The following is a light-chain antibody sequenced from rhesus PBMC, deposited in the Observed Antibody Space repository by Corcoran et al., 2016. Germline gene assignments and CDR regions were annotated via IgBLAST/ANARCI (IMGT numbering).Light chain of an antibody. CDR1: QGISSY. CDR3: QQYKSYPWT. J-gene: IGKJ1*01. V-gene: IGKV1-28*02. Sequence: DIQMTQSPSSLSASVGDTVTITCRASQGISSYLNWFQQKPGKAPKLRIYAATTLKSGVTSRFSGSGSGTDFTLTISSLQPEDFATYSCQQYKSYPWTFGQGTKVEIK. CDR2: AAT.